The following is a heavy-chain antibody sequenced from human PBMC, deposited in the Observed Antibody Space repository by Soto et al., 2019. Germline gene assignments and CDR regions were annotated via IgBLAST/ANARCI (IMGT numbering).Heavy chain of an antibody. CDR2: ISYDGSNK. CDR1: GFTFSSYA. CDR3: ARAKASGGSYRNLYSFDY. J-gene: IGHJ4*02. Sequence: TGGSLRLSCAASGFTFSSYAMHWVRQAPGKGPEWVAVISYDGSNKYYADSVKGRFTISRDNSKNTLYLQMNSLRAEDTAVYYCARAKASGGSYRNLYSFDYWGQGTLVTVSS. V-gene: IGHV3-30-3*01. D-gene: IGHD1-26*01.